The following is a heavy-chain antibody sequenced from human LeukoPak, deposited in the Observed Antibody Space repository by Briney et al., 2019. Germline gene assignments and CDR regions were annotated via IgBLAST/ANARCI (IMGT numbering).Heavy chain of an antibody. D-gene: IGHD6-19*01. CDR3: ARDIDTRGWYEWPDY. J-gene: IGHJ4*02. V-gene: IGHV3-74*01. CDR2: INSVGTDT. Sequence: GGSLRLSCAASGFTSSNYWMHWVRQAPGKGLVWVSRINSVGTDTSYADSVKGRFTISRDNAKNTLYLQMNSLRAEDTAVYYCARDIDTRGWYEWPDYWGQGTLVTVSS. CDR1: GFTSSNYW.